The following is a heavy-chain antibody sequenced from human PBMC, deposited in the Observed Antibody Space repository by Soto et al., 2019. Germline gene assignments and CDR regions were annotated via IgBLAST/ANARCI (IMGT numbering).Heavy chain of an antibody. CDR3: ARDGVLRYFDWFRAFDY. J-gene: IGHJ4*02. D-gene: IGHD3-9*01. V-gene: IGHV4-34*01. CDR1: GGSFSGYY. Sequence: SETLSLTCAVYGGSFSGYYWSWIRQPPGKGLEWIGEINHSGSTNYNPSLKSRVTISVDTSKNQFSLKLSSVTAADTAVYYCARDGVLRYFDWFRAFDYWGQGTLVTVSS. CDR2: INHSGST.